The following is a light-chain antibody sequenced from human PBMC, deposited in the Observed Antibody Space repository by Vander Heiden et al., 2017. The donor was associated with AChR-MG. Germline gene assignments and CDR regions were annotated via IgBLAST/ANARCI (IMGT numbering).Light chain of an antibody. CDR2: DVT. CDR1: SSDVDPDYNY. Sequence: SALTQPRSVSGSPGQSVTLSCTGTSSDVDPDYNYFSWYQQHPGKAPKLIINDVTKRPAGVPDRFSAAKSGNTAALTISGLQAEDEADYYCQSYAASYTFEVFGGGTKLTVL. V-gene: IGLV2-11*01. CDR3: QSYAASYTFEV. J-gene: IGLJ2*01.